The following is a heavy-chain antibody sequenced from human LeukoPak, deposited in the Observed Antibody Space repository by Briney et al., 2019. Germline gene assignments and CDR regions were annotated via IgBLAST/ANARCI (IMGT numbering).Heavy chain of an antibody. J-gene: IGHJ4*02. V-gene: IGHV3-11*01. CDR1: GFTFSDHY. CDR2: ISSSGSTI. D-gene: IGHD1-1*01. CDR3: ARAFDGSRTGTTIDY. Sequence: GGSLRLSCAASGFTFSDHYMSWIRQAPGKGLEWVSYISSSGSTIYYADSVKGRFTISRDNAKNSLYLQMNSLRAEDTAVYYCARAFDGSRTGTTIDYWDQGTLVTVSS.